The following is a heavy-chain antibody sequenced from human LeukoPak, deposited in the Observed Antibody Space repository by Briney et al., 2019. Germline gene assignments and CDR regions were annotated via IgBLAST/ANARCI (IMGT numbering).Heavy chain of an antibody. J-gene: IGHJ4*02. CDR3: ARVGAYYDFWSGYITPYFDY. D-gene: IGHD3-3*01. Sequence: ASVKVSCKASGYTFTDNYIHWVRQAPGQGLEWMGWINPNSGGTNYAQKFQGRVTMTRDTSISTAYMELSRLRSDDTAVYYCARVGAYYDFWSGYITPYFDYWGQGTLVTVSS. CDR2: INPNSGGT. CDR1: GYTFTDNY. V-gene: IGHV1-2*02.